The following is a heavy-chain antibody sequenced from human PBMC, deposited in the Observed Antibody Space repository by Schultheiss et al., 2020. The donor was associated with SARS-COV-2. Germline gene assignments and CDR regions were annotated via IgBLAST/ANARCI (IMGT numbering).Heavy chain of an antibody. V-gene: IGHV3-13*04. CDR2: IGTAGDT. J-gene: IGHJ4*02. Sequence: GGSLRLSCAASGFTFSSYDMHWVRQATGKGLEWDSVIGTAGDTYSQGTVKGRFTITRENAKNTVYLELNSLRDEDTAVYYCARDRRFDYWGQGTLVTVSS. CDR1: GFTFSSYD. CDR3: ARDRRFDY.